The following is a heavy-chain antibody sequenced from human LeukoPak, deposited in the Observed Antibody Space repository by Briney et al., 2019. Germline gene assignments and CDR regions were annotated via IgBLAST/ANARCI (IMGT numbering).Heavy chain of an antibody. CDR3: ERDLGSGDHGLLV. V-gene: IGHV3-48*01. Sequence: GRSLRLSCAASGFTFNTYTMNWVRQAPGKWLEWISYISMNGTTIYYADSVKGRFTISRDNAKNSLYLQMNRLRSKDTGLYFCERDLGSGDHGLLVWGQGTLLTVSS. J-gene: IGHJ4*02. CDR2: ISMNGTTI. CDR1: GFTFNTYT. D-gene: IGHD2-21*02.